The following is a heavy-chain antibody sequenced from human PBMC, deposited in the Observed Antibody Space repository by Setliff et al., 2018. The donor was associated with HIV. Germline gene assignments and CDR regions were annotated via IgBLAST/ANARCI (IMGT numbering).Heavy chain of an antibody. J-gene: IGHJ4*02. CDR3: AREGTTIFGVVIMGGFDY. Sequence: GGSLRLSCAASRFTFSSYAMSWVRQAPGKGLEWVSDISGSGGSTYYADSVKGRFTISRDKSKNTLYLQMNSLRAEDTAVYYCAREGTTIFGVVIMGGFDYWGQGTLVTVSS. V-gene: IGHV3-23*01. D-gene: IGHD3-3*01. CDR1: RFTFSSYA. CDR2: ISGSGGST.